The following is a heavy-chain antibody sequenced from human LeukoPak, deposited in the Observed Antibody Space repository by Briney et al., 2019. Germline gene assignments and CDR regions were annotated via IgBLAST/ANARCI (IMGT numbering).Heavy chain of an antibody. CDR1: GYTFIDYH. J-gene: IGHJ4*02. CDR2: INPSGGST. D-gene: IGHD2-21*01. V-gene: IGHV1-46*03. CDR3: ARVAVIAITDYFDY. Sequence: ASVKVSCKASGYTFIDYHMHWVRQAPGQGLEWMGIINPSGGSTSYAQKFQGRVTMTRDTSTSTVYMELSSLRSEDTAVYYCARVAVIAITDYFDYWGQGTLVTVSS.